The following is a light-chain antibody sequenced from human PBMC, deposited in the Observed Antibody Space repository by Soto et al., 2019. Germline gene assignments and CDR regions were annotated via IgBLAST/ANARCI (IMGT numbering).Light chain of an antibody. V-gene: IGKV3-15*01. J-gene: IGKJ4*01. CDR2: DAS. CDR1: QSVYSN. CDR3: QQYNNWPLT. Sequence: EIVITQSPVTLSVSPGEGVTLSCRASQSVYSNLAWYQQKPGQAPRLLIYDASARATDIPARFSGSGSGTDFTLTVSRLQSEDFAVYYCQQYNNWPLTFGGGTKVEIK.